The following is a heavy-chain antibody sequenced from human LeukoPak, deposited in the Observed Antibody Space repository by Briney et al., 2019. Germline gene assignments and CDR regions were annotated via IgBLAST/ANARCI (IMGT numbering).Heavy chain of an antibody. J-gene: IGHJ4*02. D-gene: IGHD1-7*01. V-gene: IGHV4-39*07. CDR1: GGSISSSSYY. CDR3: ARSISTTGTDY. Sequence: PSETLSLTCTVSGGSISSSSYYWGWIRQPPGKGLEWIGSIYYSGSTYYNPSLKSRVTISVDTSKNQFSLRLSSVTAADTAMYYCARSISTTGTDYWGQGTPVTVSS. CDR2: IYYSGST.